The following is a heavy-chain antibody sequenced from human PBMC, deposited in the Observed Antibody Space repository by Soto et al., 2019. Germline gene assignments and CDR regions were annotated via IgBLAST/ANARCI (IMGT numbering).Heavy chain of an antibody. V-gene: IGHV2-26*01. Sequence: QVTLKESGPVLVKPTETLTLTCTVSGFSLSSSRMGVSWIRQAPGKALEWLAHIFSNDEKSYSSSLKSRLTNSKDTSRSQVVLTMTNVDSEDTGTYYCARTPLSPLDYFDWLQSRYYFDSWGQGTQVTVSS. D-gene: IGHD3-9*01. CDR3: ARTPLSPLDYFDWLQSRYYFDS. CDR2: IFSNDEK. CDR1: GFSLSSSRMG. J-gene: IGHJ4*02.